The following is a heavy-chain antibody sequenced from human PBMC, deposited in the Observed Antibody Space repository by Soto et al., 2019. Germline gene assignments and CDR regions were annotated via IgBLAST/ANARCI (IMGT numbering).Heavy chain of an antibody. Sequence: AASVKVSCKASGGTFSSYAISWVRQAPGQGLEWMGGIIPIFGTANYAQKFQGRVTITADKSTSTAYMELSSLRSEDTAVYYCARAPMSHAFDIWGQGTMVTVSS. V-gene: IGHV1-69*06. J-gene: IGHJ3*02. CDR2: IIPIFGTA. CDR1: GGTFSSYA. CDR3: ARAPMSHAFDI. D-gene: IGHD3-10*02.